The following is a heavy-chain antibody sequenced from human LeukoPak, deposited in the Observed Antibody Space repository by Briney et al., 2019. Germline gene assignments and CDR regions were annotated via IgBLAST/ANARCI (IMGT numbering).Heavy chain of an antibody. CDR2: ISAYNGNT. CDR3: ARRSTSYYNWFDP. D-gene: IGHD2-2*01. CDR1: GYTFTSYG. V-gene: IGHV1-18*01. J-gene: IGHJ5*02. Sequence: ASVKVSCKASGYTFTSYGISWVRQAPGQGLEWMGWISAYNGNTNYAQKFQGRVTITTDESTSTAYMELSSLRSEDTAVYYCARRSTSYYNWFDPWGQGTLVTVSP.